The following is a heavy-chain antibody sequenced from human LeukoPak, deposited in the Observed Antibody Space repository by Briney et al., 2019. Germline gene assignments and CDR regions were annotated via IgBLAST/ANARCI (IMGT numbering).Heavy chain of an antibody. J-gene: IGHJ4*02. CDR1: GFTFSDRY. V-gene: IGHV3-72*01. Sequence: GGSLRLSCTASGFTFSDRYIDWVRQAPGKGLEWVGRSRNKANSYTTEYAATVKGRFTISRDESKNLLYLQMNSLTTEDTAVYYCTRCSTGTRLYYFDYWGQGTLVTVSS. D-gene: IGHD1/OR15-1a*01. CDR3: TRCSTGTRLYYFDY. CDR2: SRNKANSYTT.